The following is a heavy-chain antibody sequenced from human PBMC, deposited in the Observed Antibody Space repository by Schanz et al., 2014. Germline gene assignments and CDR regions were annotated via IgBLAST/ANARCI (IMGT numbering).Heavy chain of an antibody. CDR3: AKDDTQVNGMDV. Sequence: QVRLVESGGGVVQPGGSLRLSCAASGFSFSGYGMHWVRQAPGKGLEWVAYIRFDASAKYYGDSVEGRFTISRDNAKNTLYLQMNSLRPGDTALYYCAKDDTQVNGMDVWGQGTTVTVSS. CDR2: IRFDASAK. CDR1: GFSFSGYG. V-gene: IGHV3-30*02. J-gene: IGHJ6*02.